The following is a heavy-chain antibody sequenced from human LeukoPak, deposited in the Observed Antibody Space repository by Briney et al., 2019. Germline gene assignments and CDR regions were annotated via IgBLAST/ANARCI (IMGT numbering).Heavy chain of an antibody. V-gene: IGHV4-30-4*08. Sequence: PSETLSLTCTVSGGSISSGDYYWSWIRQPPGKGLEWNGYIYYSGSTYFNPSLKSRVTISVDTSKNQFSLKLSSVTAADTAVYYCARRRNYYDSSGYYGHAFDIWGQGTMVTVSS. CDR2: IYYSGST. CDR1: GGSISSGDYY. D-gene: IGHD3-22*01. CDR3: ARRRNYYDSSGYYGHAFDI. J-gene: IGHJ3*02.